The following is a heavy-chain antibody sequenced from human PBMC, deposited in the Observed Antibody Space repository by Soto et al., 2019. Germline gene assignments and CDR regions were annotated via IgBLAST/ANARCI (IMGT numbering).Heavy chain of an antibody. CDR1: GGSISSSSYY. CDR3: ARPTLYYDIMTRYHYDAFDI. Sequence: QLQVQESGPGLVKPSETLSLTCTVSGGSISSSSYYWGWIRQPPGKGLEWIGGINYSGNTYYNPSLKSRVTISVDTSKNQFSLKLRSVTAADTAMYSCARPTLYYDIMTRYHYDAFDIWGQGTMVTVSS. V-gene: IGHV4-39*01. CDR2: INYSGNT. D-gene: IGHD3-9*01. J-gene: IGHJ3*02.